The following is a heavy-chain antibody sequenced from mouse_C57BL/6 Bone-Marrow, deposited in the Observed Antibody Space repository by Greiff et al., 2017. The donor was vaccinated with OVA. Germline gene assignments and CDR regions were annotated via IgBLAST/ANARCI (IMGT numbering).Heavy chain of an antibody. J-gene: IGHJ1*03. V-gene: IGHV5-9*01. CDR3: ASLYWYFDV. Sequence: DVHLVESGGGLVKPGGSLKLSCAASGFTFSSYTMSWVRQTPEKRLEWVATISGGGGNTYYPDSVKGRFTISRDNAKNTLYLQMGSLRSEDTALYYCASLYWYFDVWGTGTTVTVSS. CDR2: ISGGGGNT. CDR1: GFTFSSYT.